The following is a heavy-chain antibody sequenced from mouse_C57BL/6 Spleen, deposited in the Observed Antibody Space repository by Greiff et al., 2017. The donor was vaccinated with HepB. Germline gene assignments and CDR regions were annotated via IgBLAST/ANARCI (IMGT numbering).Heavy chain of an antibody. D-gene: IGHD2-3*01. CDR3: ARSMDPYYYYAMDY. CDR2: INPNNGGT. V-gene: IGHV1-22*01. CDR1: GYTFTDYN. Sequence: EVQLQESGPELVKPGASVKMSCKASGYTFTDYNMHWVKQSHGKSLEWIGYINPNNGGTSYNQKFKGKATLTVNKSSSTAYMELRSLTSEDSAVYYCARSMDPYYYYAMDYWGQGTSVTVSS. J-gene: IGHJ4*01.